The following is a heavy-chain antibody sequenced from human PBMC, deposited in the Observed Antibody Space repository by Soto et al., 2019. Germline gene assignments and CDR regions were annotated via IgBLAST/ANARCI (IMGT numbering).Heavy chain of an antibody. J-gene: IGHJ6*02. V-gene: IGHV3-11*01. CDR3: AREAPSSSWYGGYYYYGMDV. CDR2: ISSSGSTI. D-gene: IGHD6-13*01. Sequence: PGGSLRLSCAASGFTFSDYYMSWIRQAPGKGLEWVSYISSSGSTIYYADSVKGRFTISRDNAKNSLYLQMNSLRAEDTAVYYCAREAPSSSWYGGYYYYGMDVCGQRTTVTV. CDR1: GFTFSDYY.